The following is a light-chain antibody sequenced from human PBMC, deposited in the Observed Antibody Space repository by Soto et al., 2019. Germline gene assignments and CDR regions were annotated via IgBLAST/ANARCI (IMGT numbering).Light chain of an antibody. Sequence: DIQMTQSPPSLAASVGDRVTITCRARQGIRNGLGWYQQKPGKVPKCLINFAYSLQRGVPSRFRGSGSGAEFTLTISSLQPEDSATYYCLQHHTYPYTFGQGPKLYI. CDR1: QGIRNG. CDR3: LQHHTYPYT. V-gene: IGKV1-17*01. CDR2: FAY. J-gene: IGKJ2*01.